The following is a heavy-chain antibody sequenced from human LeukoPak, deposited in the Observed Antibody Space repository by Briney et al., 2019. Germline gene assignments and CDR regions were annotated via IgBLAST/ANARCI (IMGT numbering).Heavy chain of an antibody. CDR3: AKDYCSSTSCYQGLDV. J-gene: IGHJ6*02. CDR1: GFTFDDYA. Sequence: GGSLRLSCAASGFTFDDYAMHWVRQAPGKGLEWVSGISWNSGSIGYAGSVKGRFTISRDNAKNSLYPQMNSLRAEDTALYYCAKDYCSSTSCYQGLDVWGQGTTVTVSS. CDR2: ISWNSGSI. D-gene: IGHD2-2*01. V-gene: IGHV3-9*01.